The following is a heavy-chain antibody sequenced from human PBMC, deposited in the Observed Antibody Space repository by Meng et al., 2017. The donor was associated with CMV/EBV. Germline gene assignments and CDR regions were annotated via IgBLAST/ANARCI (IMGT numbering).Heavy chain of an antibody. D-gene: IGHD2-15*01. Sequence: ASVKVSCKASGYTFTSYDINWVRQATGQGLEWMGWMNPNSGNTGYAQKFQGRVTITRNTSISTAYMELRSLRSDDTAVYYCAGWQGVVFDPWGQGTLVTVSS. CDR2: MNPNSGNT. V-gene: IGHV1-8*03. CDR1: GYTFTSYD. CDR3: AGWQGVVFDP. J-gene: IGHJ5*02.